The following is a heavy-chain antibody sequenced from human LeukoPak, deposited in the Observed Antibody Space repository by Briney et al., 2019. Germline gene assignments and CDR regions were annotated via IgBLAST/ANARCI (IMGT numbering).Heavy chain of an antibody. CDR1: GFTFSSSA. CDR3: ARERQLERLAFGKEGSAFDY. D-gene: IGHD1-1*01. V-gene: IGHV3-21*01. CDR2: ISSSSSYI. Sequence: GGSLRLSCAASGFTFSSSAMSWVRQAPGKGLEWVSSISSSSSYIYYAASVKGRFTISRDNAKNSLYLQMNRLRAEDTAVYYCARERQLERLAFGKEGSAFDYWGQGTLVTVSS. J-gene: IGHJ4*02.